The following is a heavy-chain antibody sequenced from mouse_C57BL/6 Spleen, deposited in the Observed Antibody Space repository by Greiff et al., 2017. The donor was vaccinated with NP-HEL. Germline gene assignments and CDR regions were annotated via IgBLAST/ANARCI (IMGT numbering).Heavy chain of an antibody. V-gene: IGHV1-80*01. J-gene: IGHJ2*01. CDR3: TRVGSNYYVDY. Sequence: QVQLKQSGAELVKPGASVKISCKASGYAFSSYWMNWVKQRPGKGLEWIGQIYPGDGDTNYTGKFKGKATLTADKSSSTAYMQLSSLTSEDSAVYFCTRVGSNYYVDYWGQGTTLTVSS. D-gene: IGHD2-5*01. CDR1: GYAFSSYW. CDR2: IYPGDGDT.